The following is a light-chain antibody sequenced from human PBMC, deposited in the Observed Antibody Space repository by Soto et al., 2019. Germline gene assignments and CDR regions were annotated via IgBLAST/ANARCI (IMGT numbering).Light chain of an antibody. Sequence: NFILTQPHSVSESPGKTVTISCTGSGRNIAAGYVQWYQQRPGSAPTTVIYEDKRRPSGVPDRFSGSIDSSSNSASLTISGLKPEDEADYYCQSYSVFGGGTQLTVL. CDR2: EDK. CDR1: GRNIAAGY. V-gene: IGLV6-57*02. CDR3: QSYSV. J-gene: IGLJ7*01.